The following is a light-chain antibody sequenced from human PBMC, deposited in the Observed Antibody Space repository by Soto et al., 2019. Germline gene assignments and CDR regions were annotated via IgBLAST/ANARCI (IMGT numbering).Light chain of an antibody. CDR1: QSFSSSN. Sequence: EIVLTQSPGTLSLSPGERATLSCRASQSFSSSNLVWYQQKPGQPPRLLIYGASSRATGVPDRFSGSGSGTDFTLTINRLEPEDFAVYFCQQYGSSPLTFGGGTKVEIK. J-gene: IGKJ4*01. CDR3: QQYGSSPLT. V-gene: IGKV3-20*01. CDR2: GAS.